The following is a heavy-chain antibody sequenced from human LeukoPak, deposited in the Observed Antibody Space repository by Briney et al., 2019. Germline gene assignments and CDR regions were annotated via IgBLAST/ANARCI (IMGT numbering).Heavy chain of an antibody. CDR3: ARDEDTSALSEY. D-gene: IGHD2/OR15-2a*01. Sequence: GGSLRLSCAASGFAFSDFWMSWVRQAPGKGLEWVANIRHDGNAKNYVPSVRGRFTISRDNSKSTLYLHMDSLRAEDTAVYYCARDEDTSALSEYWGQGTLVTVSS. V-gene: IGHV3-7*03. CDR1: GFAFSDFW. J-gene: IGHJ4*02. CDR2: IRHDGNAK.